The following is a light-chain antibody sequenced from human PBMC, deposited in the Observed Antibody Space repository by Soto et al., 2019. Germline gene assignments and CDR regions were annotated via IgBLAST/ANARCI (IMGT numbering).Light chain of an antibody. CDR1: SNDVGGYNF. Sequence: QSALTQPRSVSGSPGQSVTISCTGTSNDVGGYNFVSWYQQHPGKVPKLIIYDVSIRPSGVPDRFSGSKSGITASLTISGLQAEDEADYYCCSYVGSDSSFVFGSGTKDTVL. CDR2: DVS. CDR3: CSYVGSDSSFV. V-gene: IGLV2-11*01. J-gene: IGLJ1*01.